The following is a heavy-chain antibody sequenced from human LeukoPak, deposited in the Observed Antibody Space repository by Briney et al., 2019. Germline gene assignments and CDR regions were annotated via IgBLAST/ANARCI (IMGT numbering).Heavy chain of an antibody. Sequence: SETLSLTCTVSGGSISSYYWSWIRQPPGKGLEWIGYIYYSGSTNYNPSLKSRVTISVDTSKNQFSLKLSSVTAADTAVYYCAGYSSGWYHYFDYWGQGTLATVSS. CDR2: IYYSGST. J-gene: IGHJ4*02. CDR1: GGSISSYY. CDR3: AGYSSGWYHYFDY. V-gene: IGHV4-59*08. D-gene: IGHD6-19*01.